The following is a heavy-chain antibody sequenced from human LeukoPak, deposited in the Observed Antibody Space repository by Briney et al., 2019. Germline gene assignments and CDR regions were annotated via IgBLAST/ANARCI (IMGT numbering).Heavy chain of an antibody. CDR2: INHSGST. CDR3: ARGWYSSSWNRYYFDY. CDR1: GGSFSGYY. Sequence: PSETLSLTCAVYGGSFSGYYWSWIRQPPGKGLEWIGEINHSGSTNYNPSLKSRVTISVDTSKNQFSLKLSSVTAADTAVYYCARGWYSSSWNRYYFDYWGQGTLVTVSS. D-gene: IGHD6-13*01. J-gene: IGHJ4*02. V-gene: IGHV4-34*01.